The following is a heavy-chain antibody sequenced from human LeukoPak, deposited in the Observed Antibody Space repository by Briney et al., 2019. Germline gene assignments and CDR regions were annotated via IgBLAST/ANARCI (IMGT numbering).Heavy chain of an antibody. J-gene: IGHJ5*02. CDR3: ARDHGSSWSGWFDP. D-gene: IGHD6-13*01. Sequence: ASVKVSCRASGYTFTSYGISWVRQAPGQGLEWMGWISAYNGNTNYAQKLQGRVTMTTDTSTSTAYMELRSLRSDDTAVYYCARDHGSSWSGWFDPWGQGTLVTVSS. V-gene: IGHV1-18*01. CDR1: GYTFTSYG. CDR2: ISAYNGNT.